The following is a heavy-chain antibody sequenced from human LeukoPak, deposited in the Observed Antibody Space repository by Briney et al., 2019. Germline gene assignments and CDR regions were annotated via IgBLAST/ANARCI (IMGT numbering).Heavy chain of an antibody. CDR3: AREGYSSGFYYFDY. D-gene: IGHD6-19*01. J-gene: IGHJ4*02. V-gene: IGHV4-59*12. Sequence: KPSETLSLTCTVSGGSISSSYGSWIRQPPGKGLEWIGYISYSGDTNYNPSLKSRVTLSVDTSKSQFSLNLSSVTAADTAVYYCAREGYSSGFYYFDYWGQGTLVTVSS. CDR2: ISYSGDT. CDR1: GGSISSSY.